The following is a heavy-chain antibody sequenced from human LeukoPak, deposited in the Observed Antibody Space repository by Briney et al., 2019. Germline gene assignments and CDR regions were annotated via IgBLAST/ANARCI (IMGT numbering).Heavy chain of an antibody. Sequence: SETLSPSPALYLAASSVDSSGAGCQPPGKGLEWIGEINHSGSTNYNTSLKSRVTISVDTSKNQCSLKLSSVMDDGAAGYYGENAGGSYVDYWGQGTLVTVSS. CDR1: AASSVDSS. CDR3: ENAGGSYVDY. D-gene: IGHD4-23*01. J-gene: IGHJ4*02. CDR2: INHSGST. V-gene: IGHV4-34*01.